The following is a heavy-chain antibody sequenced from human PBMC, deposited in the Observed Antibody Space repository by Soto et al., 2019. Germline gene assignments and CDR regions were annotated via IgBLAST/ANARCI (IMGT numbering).Heavy chain of an antibody. D-gene: IGHD5-18*01. CDR3: ARATSVDTAE. Sequence: QVQLQESGPGLVKPSGTLALTCAVSGGSISSSNWWSWVRQPPGKGLEWIGEIYHSGSTNYNPSRRGRVPISVDKTKNQFSLKLRSGTAAATDVYYCARATSVDTAEWCQGTLVTVSS. J-gene: IGHJ4*02. CDR2: IYHSGST. CDR1: GGSISSSNW. V-gene: IGHV4-4*02.